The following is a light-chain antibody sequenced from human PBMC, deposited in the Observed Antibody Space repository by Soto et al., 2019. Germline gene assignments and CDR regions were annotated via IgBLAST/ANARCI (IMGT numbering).Light chain of an antibody. Sequence: QSVLTQPASVSGSPGQSITISCTGTSSDVGGYNFVSWYQQHPGKAPKLMIYDVSDRPSGISTRFSGSKSGNTASLTISGLQAEDEADYYCSSYTNSSTHVVFGGGTKVTVL. CDR2: DVS. CDR3: SSYTNSSTHVV. CDR1: SSDVGGYNF. J-gene: IGLJ2*01. V-gene: IGLV2-14*03.